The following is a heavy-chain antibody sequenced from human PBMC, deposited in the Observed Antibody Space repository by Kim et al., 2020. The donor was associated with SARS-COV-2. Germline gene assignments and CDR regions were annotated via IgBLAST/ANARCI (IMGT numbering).Heavy chain of an antibody. D-gene: IGHD2-15*01. Sequence: GGSLRLSCAASGFTFSSYGMHWVRQAPGKGLEWVAVISYDGSNKYYADSVKGRFTISRDNSKNTLYLQMNSLRAEDTAVYYCAKIGIVVVAATNNWFDP. V-gene: IGHV3-30*18. CDR1: GFTFSSYG. J-gene: IGHJ5*02. CDR2: ISYDGSNK. CDR3: AKIGIVVVAATNNWFDP.